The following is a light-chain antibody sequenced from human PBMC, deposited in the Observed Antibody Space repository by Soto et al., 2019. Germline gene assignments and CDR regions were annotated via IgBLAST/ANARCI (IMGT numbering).Light chain of an antibody. CDR3: HQYHYWPGT. V-gene: IGKV3-15*01. CDR2: GAS. CDR1: QSVRNK. Sequence: EIVMTHSPAALSVRPWERATLSCRASQSVRNKLAWYQQKPGQAPRLLIYGASTRATGITARFSGSGSGTEFTLTINSLQSEDFAVYYRHQYHYWPGTFGQGTKVDIK. J-gene: IGKJ1*01.